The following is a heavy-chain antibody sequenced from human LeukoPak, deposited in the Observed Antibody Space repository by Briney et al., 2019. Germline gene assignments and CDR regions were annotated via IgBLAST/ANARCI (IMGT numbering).Heavy chain of an antibody. CDR2: INPSGGST. CDR1: GHTFTSYY. CDR3: ARGPDVVPAAIGY. D-gene: IGHD2-2*01. J-gene: IGHJ4*02. V-gene: IGHV1-46*01. Sequence: ASVKVSCMASGHTFTSYYMHWVRQAPGQGLEWMGIINPSGGSTSYEQKFQGRVTMTRDMSTSTVYMELSSLRSEDTAVYYCARGPDVVPAAIGYWGQGTLVTVSS.